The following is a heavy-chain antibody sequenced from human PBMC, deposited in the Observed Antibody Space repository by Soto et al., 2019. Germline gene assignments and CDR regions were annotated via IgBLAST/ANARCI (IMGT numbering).Heavy chain of an antibody. CDR1: GVTFSSYD. J-gene: IGHJ5*02. D-gene: IGHD1-20*01. Sequence: QVQLVQSGAEVKKPGSSVKVSCKASGVTFSSYDISWVRQAPGQGLEWMGGSIPIFGTANYAQKFQGRVTITADESKSTDYMELSRLRSEDTAVYYCARNYNWNPYYNWFDPWGQGTLVTVSS. CDR3: ARNYNWNPYYNWFDP. CDR2: SIPIFGTA. V-gene: IGHV1-69*01.